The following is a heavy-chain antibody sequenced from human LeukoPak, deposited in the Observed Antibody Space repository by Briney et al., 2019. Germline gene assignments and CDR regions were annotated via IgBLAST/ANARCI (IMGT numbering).Heavy chain of an antibody. V-gene: IGHV3-48*01. CDR2: ISSSSSAI. J-gene: IGHJ4*02. CDR1: GFTFSTYS. Sequence: GGSLRLSCAASGFTFSTYSMNWVRQAPGKGLEWVSYISSSSSAIYYADSLKGRFTISRDNAKNSLYLQMNSLRAEDTAVYYCARDSGYSGYDPPDYWGQGTLVTVSS. D-gene: IGHD5-12*01. CDR3: ARDSGYSGYDPPDY.